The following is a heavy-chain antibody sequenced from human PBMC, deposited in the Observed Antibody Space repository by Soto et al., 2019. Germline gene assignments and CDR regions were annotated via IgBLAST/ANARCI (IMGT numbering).Heavy chain of an antibody. V-gene: IGHV3-30*18. Sequence: QVQLVESGGGVVQPGRSLRLSCAASGFTFSTHGMHWVRQAPGKGLEWVAVVSYDGGSKYYADSVKGRFTASRDNSKNTLYLAMNSLRTADTDVYYCAKIYCGGGSCYWFFDLWGRGTLVTVSS. CDR1: GFTFSTHG. J-gene: IGHJ2*01. D-gene: IGHD2-15*01. CDR2: VSYDGGSK. CDR3: AKIYCGGGSCYWFFDL.